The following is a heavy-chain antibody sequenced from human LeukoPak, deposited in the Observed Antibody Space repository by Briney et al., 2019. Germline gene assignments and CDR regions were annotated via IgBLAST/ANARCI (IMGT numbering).Heavy chain of an antibody. V-gene: IGHV1-2*06. D-gene: IGHD2/OR15-2a*01. Sequence: ASVKVSCRASGYTFTGYYMLWVRPAPGQGLEWMGRINPNSGGTNYAQKFQGRVTMTRDTSISTAYMELSRLRSDDTAVYYCARASAFYPFDYSGQGTLVTVSS. J-gene: IGHJ4*02. CDR1: GYTFTGYY. CDR3: ARASAFYPFDY. CDR2: INPNSGGT.